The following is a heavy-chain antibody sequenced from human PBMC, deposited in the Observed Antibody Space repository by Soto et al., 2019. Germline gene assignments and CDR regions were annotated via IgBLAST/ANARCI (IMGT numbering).Heavy chain of an antibody. CDR1: GFTFRSSP. Sequence: PGGSLRLSCAVCGFTFRSSPMSWVRQAPGKGLEWVSYISSSNSIIYYAESVKGRFTITRDNSKNTLYLQMNSLRAEDTAVYYCARGGYMAVWGKGTTVTVSS. CDR2: ISSSNSII. J-gene: IGHJ6*03. V-gene: IGHV3-48*01. CDR3: ARGGYMAV.